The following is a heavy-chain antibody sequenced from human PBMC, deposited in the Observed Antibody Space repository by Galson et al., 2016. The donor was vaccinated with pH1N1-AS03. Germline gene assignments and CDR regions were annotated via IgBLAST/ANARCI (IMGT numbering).Heavy chain of an antibody. CDR3: ARAACRGITGCSYYFYYGLDV. V-gene: IGHV3-30*01. Sequence: SLRLSCAASGFTFSSYAMHWVRQAPGKGLEWVAVVSYDGSNKYYADSVKGRFTISRDNSKNTLYLQMNSLRAEDTAVYYCARAACRGITGCSYYFYYGLDVWGQGTTVTVSS. CDR1: GFTFSSYA. CDR2: VSYDGSNK. J-gene: IGHJ6*02. D-gene: IGHD3-10*01.